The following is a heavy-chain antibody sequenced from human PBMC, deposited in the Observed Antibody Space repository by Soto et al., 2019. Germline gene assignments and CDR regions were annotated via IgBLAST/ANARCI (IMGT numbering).Heavy chain of an antibody. D-gene: IGHD3-22*01. CDR1: GGSFSGYY. CDR2: INRSGST. J-gene: IGHJ4*02. CDR3: ARGDYDSRIYYFDY. V-gene: IGHV4-34*01. Sequence: QVQLQQWGAGLLKPSETLSLTCAVYGGSFSGYYWSWIRQPPGKGLEWIGEINRSGSTNYNPSLKSRVTISVDTSKDQFSLKLSSVTAADTAVYYCARGDYDSRIYYFDYWGQGTLVTVSS.